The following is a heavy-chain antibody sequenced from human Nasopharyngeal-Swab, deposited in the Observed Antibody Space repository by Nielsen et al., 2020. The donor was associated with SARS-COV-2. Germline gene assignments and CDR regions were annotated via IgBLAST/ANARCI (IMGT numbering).Heavy chain of an antibody. CDR2: INHSGST. J-gene: IGHJ6*02. V-gene: IGHV4-34*01. CDR3: ARGRGLRHYYYYYGMDV. Sequence: SETLSLTCAVYGGSFSGYYWSWIRQPPGKGLEWIGEINHSGSTNYNPSLKGRVTISVGTSKNQFSLKLSSVTAADTAVYYCARGRGLRHYYYYYGMDVWGQGTTVTVSS. CDR1: GGSFSGYY. D-gene: IGHD3-3*01.